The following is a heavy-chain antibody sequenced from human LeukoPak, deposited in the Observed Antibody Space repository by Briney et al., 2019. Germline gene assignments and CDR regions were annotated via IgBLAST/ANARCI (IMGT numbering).Heavy chain of an antibody. D-gene: IGHD3-16*01. CDR1: GFTFSSYE. CDR2: ISGSGSTI. V-gene: IGHV3-48*03. Sequence: GGSLRLSCAASGFTFSSYEMNWVRQAPGKGLEWVSYISGSGSTIYYADSVKGRFTISRDNAKNSLYLQMNSLRAGDTAVYYWGRETWGKVAENDAFEAGGQGTMSTVS. CDR3: GRETWGKVAENDAFEA. J-gene: IGHJ3*01.